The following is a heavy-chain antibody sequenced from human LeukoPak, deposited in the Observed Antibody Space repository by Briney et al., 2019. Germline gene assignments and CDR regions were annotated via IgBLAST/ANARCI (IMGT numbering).Heavy chain of an antibody. Sequence: GGSLRLSCAASGFTFDDYAMHWVRQAPGKGLEWVSLISGNGGSTYYADSVKGRFTISRDNSKNSLYLQMNSLRSEDAALYYCAKATGYSYGRPRLDYWGQGTLVTVSS. CDR2: ISGNGGST. CDR3: AKATGYSYGRPRLDY. J-gene: IGHJ4*02. D-gene: IGHD5-18*01. CDR1: GFTFDDYA. V-gene: IGHV3-43*02.